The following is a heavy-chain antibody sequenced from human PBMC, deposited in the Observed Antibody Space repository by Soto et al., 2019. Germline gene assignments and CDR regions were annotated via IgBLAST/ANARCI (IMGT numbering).Heavy chain of an antibody. Sequence: QVQLVQSGAEVKKPGSSVKVSCKASGGTFSSYTISWVRQAPGQGLEWMGRIIPILGIANYAQKLQGRVTITADKSTSTAYIELSSLRSEDTAVYYCARDATTVTNDAFDIWGQGTMVPVSS. CDR2: IIPILGIA. V-gene: IGHV1-69*08. J-gene: IGHJ3*02. CDR1: GGTFSSYT. CDR3: ARDATTVTNDAFDI. D-gene: IGHD4-17*01.